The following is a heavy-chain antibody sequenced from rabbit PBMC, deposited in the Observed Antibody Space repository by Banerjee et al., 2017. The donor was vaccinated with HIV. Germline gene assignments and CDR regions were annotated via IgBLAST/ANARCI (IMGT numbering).Heavy chain of an antibody. D-gene: IGHD1-1*01. CDR2: IDLVFGGT. J-gene: IGHJ6*01. V-gene: IGHV1S7*01. CDR3: VRGASSSGYYSL. CDR1: GFDFSNYG. Sequence: QQLEESAGGLIQPGGSLKLSCKASGFDFSNYGVSWVRQAPGKGLEWIGYIDLVFGGTYYATWVNGRFTISSHNAQNTLYLQLNSLTAADTATYFCVRGASSSGYYSLWGPGTLVTVS.